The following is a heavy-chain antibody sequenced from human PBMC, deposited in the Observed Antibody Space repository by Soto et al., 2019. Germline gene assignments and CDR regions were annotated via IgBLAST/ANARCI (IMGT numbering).Heavy chain of an antibody. CDR2: ITNSRSNI. Sequence: GGSLRLSCAASGFTFSSYGMHWVRQAPGKGLEWVAVITNSRSNIYYADSVKGRFTISRDNAKNTLYLQMNSLRAEDTAVYYCTRHIIVGATKRSSYWYFDLRGRGTLVTVSS. CDR3: TRHIIVGATKRSSYWYFDL. CDR1: GFTFSSYG. V-gene: IGHV3-30*03. D-gene: IGHD1-26*01. J-gene: IGHJ2*01.